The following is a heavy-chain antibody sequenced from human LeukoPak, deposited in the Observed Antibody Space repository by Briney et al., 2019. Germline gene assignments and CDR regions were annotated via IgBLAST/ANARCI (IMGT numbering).Heavy chain of an antibody. CDR2: IYPGDSDT. CDR1: GYSFTSYW. J-gene: IGHJ6*03. CDR3: ARQLGYTPRYYYCMDV. Sequence: GESLQIFSKGSGYSFTSYWIGWVRQMPGKGLEWMGIIYPGDSDTRYSPSFQGQVTISADKSISTAYMQWNSLKASVTAMYYCARQLGYTPRYYYCMDVGGKGTRIPVS. D-gene: IGHD1-1*01. V-gene: IGHV5-51*01.